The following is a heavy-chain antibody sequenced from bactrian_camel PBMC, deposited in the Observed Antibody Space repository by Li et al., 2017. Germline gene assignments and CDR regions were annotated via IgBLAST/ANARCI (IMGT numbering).Heavy chain of an antibody. CDR3: AIDTTLSTVMTDRILQADDYNY. Sequence: HVQLVESGGGSAQSGGSLRLSCTASAHTVTMAWFRQAPGKEREGVAHIETYGMTRYIDAVKGRFNISRDNAQNSVYLQMNNLQPDDTAMYYCAIDTTLSTVMTDRILQADDYNYWGQGTQVTVS. D-gene: IGHD1*01. CDR2: IETYGMT. J-gene: IGHJ4*01. V-gene: IGHV3S53*01. CDR1: AHTVT.